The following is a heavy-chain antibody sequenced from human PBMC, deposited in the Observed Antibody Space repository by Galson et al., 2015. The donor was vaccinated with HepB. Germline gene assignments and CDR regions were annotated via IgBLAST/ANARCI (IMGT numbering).Heavy chain of an antibody. J-gene: IGHJ3*02. CDR2: INSDGSST. V-gene: IGHV3-74*01. CDR1: GFTFSSYW. D-gene: IGHD1-1*01. CDR3: ARDARYNWNDDAFDI. Sequence: SLRLSCAASGFTFSSYWMHWVRQAPGKGLVWVSRINSDGSSTSYADSVKGRFTISRDNAKNTLYLQMNSLRAEDTAVYYCARDARYNWNDDAFDIWGQGTMVTVSS.